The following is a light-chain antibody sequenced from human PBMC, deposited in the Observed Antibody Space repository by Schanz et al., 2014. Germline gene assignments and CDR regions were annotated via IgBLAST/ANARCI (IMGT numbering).Light chain of an antibody. CDR2: GTF. Sequence: EIVLTQSPGTLSLSPGERATLSCRASQSVSNNYLGWSQQKPGQAPRLVIYGTFNRATGIPDRFSGSGSGTDFTLTISRLEPEDFAVYYCQQYGSPPYTFGQGTKLEIK. CDR1: QSVSNNY. CDR3: QQYGSPPYT. J-gene: IGKJ2*01. V-gene: IGKV3-20*01.